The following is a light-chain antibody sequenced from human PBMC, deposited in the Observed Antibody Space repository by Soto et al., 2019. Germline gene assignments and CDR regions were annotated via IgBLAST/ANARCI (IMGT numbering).Light chain of an antibody. Sequence: QSVLTQPPSVSXAPGQRVTISCTGSSSNIGAGYDVHWYQQLPGTAPKLLIYGNSNRPSGVPDRFSGSKSGTSASLAITGLQAEDEADYYCQSYDSSVSKVVFGGGTKVTVL. CDR1: SSNIGAGYD. J-gene: IGLJ2*01. CDR2: GNS. CDR3: QSYDSSVSKVV. V-gene: IGLV1-40*01.